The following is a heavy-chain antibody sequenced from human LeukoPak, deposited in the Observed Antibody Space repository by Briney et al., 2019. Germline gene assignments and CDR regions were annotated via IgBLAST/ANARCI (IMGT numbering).Heavy chain of an antibody. CDR2: IIPIFGTA. J-gene: IGHJ4*02. CDR3: ARVGAAAGPFDY. CDR1: GGTFSSYA. V-gene: IGHV1-69*13. Sequence: SVKVSCKASGGTFSSYAISWVRQAPGQGLEWMGGIIPIFGTANYAQKFQGRVTITADESTSTAYMGLSSLRSEDTAVYYCARVGAAAGPFDYWGQGTLVTVSS. D-gene: IGHD6-13*01.